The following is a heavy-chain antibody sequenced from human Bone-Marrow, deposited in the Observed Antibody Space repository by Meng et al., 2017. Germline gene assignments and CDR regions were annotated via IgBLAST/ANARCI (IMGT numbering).Heavy chain of an antibody. V-gene: IGHV4-34*01. D-gene: IGHD1-7*01. CDR3: GRDQGRELINH. Sequence: QVQLQQWGAGLLKPSETLSLTCAVYGGSISSGDYYWSWIRQPPGRGLEWIGEVYHRGDTNYNPSLKSRVDISVDKSKNQFYLSLFSVTAADTAVYYCGRDQGRELINHWGQGTLVTVSS. J-gene: IGHJ4*02. CDR1: GGSISSGDYY. CDR2: VYHRGDT.